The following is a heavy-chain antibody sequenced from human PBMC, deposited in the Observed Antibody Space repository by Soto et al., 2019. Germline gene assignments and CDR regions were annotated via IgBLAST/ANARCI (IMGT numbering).Heavy chain of an antibody. Sequence: RRSLRPSCAASAFTFTSQAMSWGRQAPRKGLEWVSAISGSGGSTYYADSVKGRFTISRDNSKNTLYLQMNSLRAEDTAVYYCAKKPGYYDSSGYLDYWGQGTLVTVSS. V-gene: IGHV3-23*01. CDR1: AFTFTSQA. CDR2: ISGSGGST. J-gene: IGHJ4*02. D-gene: IGHD3-22*01. CDR3: AKKPGYYDSSGYLDY.